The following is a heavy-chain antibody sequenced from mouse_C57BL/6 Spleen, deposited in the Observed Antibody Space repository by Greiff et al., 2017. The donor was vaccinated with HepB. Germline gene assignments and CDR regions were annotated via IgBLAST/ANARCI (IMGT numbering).Heavy chain of an antibody. CDR2: IDPSDSYT. V-gene: IGHV1-69*01. CDR3: ARYYYGSSYEGYFDC. D-gene: IGHD1-1*01. J-gene: IGHJ2*01. CDR1: GYTFTSYW. Sequence: QVQLQQPGAELVMPGASVKLSCKASGYTFTSYWMHWVKQRPGQGLEWIGEIDPSDSYTNYNQKFKGKSTLTVDKSSSTAYLQLSSLTSEDSAVYYCARYYYGSSYEGYFDCLGQGTTLTVSS.